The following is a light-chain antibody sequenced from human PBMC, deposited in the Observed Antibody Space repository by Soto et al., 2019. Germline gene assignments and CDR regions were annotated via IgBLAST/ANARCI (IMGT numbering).Light chain of an antibody. CDR3: QVWDSSTPVL. CDR1: NNATKN. CDR2: RID. Sequence: SSELTQPLSVSVALGQTARITCGGNNNATKNVHWYQQKPGQAPVLVIYRIDSRPSGIPERFSGSNSGNTATLTISRAQAGDEAYYYCQVWDSSTPVLFVGGTKVTVL. J-gene: IGLJ2*01. V-gene: IGLV3-9*01.